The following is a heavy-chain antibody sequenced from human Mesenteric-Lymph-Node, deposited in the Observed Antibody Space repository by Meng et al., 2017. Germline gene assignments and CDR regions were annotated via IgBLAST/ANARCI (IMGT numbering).Heavy chain of an antibody. CDR3: ARVAFCGGDCYFLAP. Sequence: QVQRTESGPGLVKPSETLSLTCAVYGGSFSDYFWTWIRQPPGKGLEWIGEINHSGSTNYNPSLKSRVTISVDTSKNQFSLKLTSVTATDTAVYYCARVAFCGGDCYFLAPWGQGTLVTVSS. D-gene: IGHD2-21*02. J-gene: IGHJ5*02. V-gene: IGHV4-34*01. CDR1: GGSFSDYF. CDR2: INHSGST.